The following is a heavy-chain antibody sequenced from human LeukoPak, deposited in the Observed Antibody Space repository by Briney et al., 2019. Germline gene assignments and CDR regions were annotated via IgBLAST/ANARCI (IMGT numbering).Heavy chain of an antibody. Sequence: PGGSLRLSCAASGFTFSSYSMNWVRQAPGQGLEWVSYISSSSSTIYYADSVKGRFTISRDDAKNSLYLHMNSLRAEDTAVYYCARGLRQIWFGELLSLDYWGQGTLVTVSS. D-gene: IGHD3-10*01. V-gene: IGHV3-48*01. CDR3: ARGLRQIWFGELLSLDY. CDR2: ISSSSSTI. J-gene: IGHJ4*02. CDR1: GFTFSSYS.